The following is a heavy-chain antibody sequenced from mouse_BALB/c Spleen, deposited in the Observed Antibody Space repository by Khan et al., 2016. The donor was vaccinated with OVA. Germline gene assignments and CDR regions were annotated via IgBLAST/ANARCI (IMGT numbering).Heavy chain of an antibody. CDR3: AGQPGYYGGCAMDY. J-gene: IGHJ4*01. Sequence: EVELVESGGDLVKPGGSLKLSCAASGFTFSSYGMSWVRQTPDKRLEWVAAISSGGSYTYYPDSLKGRFTISRDNAKNTLYLQMSSLKSEDTAMYYCAGQPGYYGGCAMDYWGQGTSVTVSS. D-gene: IGHD2-3*01. V-gene: IGHV5-6*01. CDR1: GFTFSSYG. CDR2: ISSGGSYT.